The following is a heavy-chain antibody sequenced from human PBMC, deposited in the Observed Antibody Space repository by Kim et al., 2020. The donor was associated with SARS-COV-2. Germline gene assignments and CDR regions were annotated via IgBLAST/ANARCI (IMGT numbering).Heavy chain of an antibody. CDR2: VSGRDGTT. CDR3: AKAYMSLPRGKTWDYGDFYLDS. D-gene: IGHD4-17*01. V-gene: IGHV3-23*01. Sequence: GGSLRLSCAASGFTFSNYAMSWVRQAPGKGLEWVSAVSGRDGTTYYADSVKGRFTISRDNSRSTLYLQINRLRVEDTAIYYCAKAYMSLPRGKTWDYGDFYLDSWGQGTLVTVSS. CDR1: GFTFSNYA. J-gene: IGHJ4*02.